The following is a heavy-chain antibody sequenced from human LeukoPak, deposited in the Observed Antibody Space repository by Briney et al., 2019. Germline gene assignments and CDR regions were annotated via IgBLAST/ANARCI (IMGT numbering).Heavy chain of an antibody. CDR1: GYTFTSYA. CDR2: INAGNGNT. V-gene: IGHV1-3*01. D-gene: IGHD3-16*01. CDR3: ARPLFGSYYYGMDV. J-gene: IGHJ6*02. Sequence: ASVKVSCKASGYTFTSYAMHWVRQAPGQRLEWMGWINAGNGNTKYSQKFQGRVTITRDKSASTAYMELSSLRSEDTAVYYCARPLFGSYYYGMDVWGQGTTVTVSS.